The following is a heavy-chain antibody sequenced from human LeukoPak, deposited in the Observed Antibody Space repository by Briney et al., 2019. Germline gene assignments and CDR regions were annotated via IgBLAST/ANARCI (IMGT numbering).Heavy chain of an antibody. V-gene: IGHV3-23*01. CDR1: GFTFSSYA. Sequence: GGSLRLSCAASGFTFSSYAMSWVRQAPGKGLEWVSAISGSGGSTYYADSVKGRFTISRDNSKSTLYLQMNSLRAEDTAVYYCAKDQNYWEMATIVDYWGQGTLVTVSS. CDR2: ISGSGGST. CDR3: AKDQNYWEMATIVDY. J-gene: IGHJ4*02. D-gene: IGHD5-24*01.